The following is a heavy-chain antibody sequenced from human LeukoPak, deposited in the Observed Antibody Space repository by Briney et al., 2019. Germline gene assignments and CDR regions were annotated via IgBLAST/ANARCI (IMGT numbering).Heavy chain of an antibody. CDR1: GYSISSGYY. D-gene: IGHD3-10*01. J-gene: IGHJ6*04. Sequence: SETLSLTCAVSGYSISSGYYWGWIRQPPGKGLEWIGSMYHNRGTYYNPSLKSRVTISMDTSKNQFSLRLSSVTAADTAVYYCASYYASGVSAYDYFGMDVWGKWTTVTVSS. V-gene: IGHV4-38-2*01. CDR3: ASYYASGVSAYDYFGMDV. CDR2: MYHNRGT.